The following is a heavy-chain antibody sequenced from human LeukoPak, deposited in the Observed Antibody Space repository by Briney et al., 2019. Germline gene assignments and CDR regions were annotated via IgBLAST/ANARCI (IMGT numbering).Heavy chain of an antibody. CDR3: ARVRSGSYYGFDY. V-gene: IGHV4-61*09. J-gene: IGHJ4*02. Sequence: SETLSLTCTVSGGSISSGSYYWSWIRQPAGKGLEWIGYIYTSGSTNYNPSLKSRVTISVDTSKNQFSLKLSSVTAADTAVYYCARVRSGSYYGFDYWGQGTLVTVSS. D-gene: IGHD3-16*01. CDR2: IYTSGST. CDR1: GGSISSGSYY.